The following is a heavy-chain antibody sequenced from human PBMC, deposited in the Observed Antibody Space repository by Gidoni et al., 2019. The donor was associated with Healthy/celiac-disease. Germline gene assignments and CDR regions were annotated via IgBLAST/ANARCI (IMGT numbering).Heavy chain of an antibody. V-gene: IGHV1-2*02. J-gene: IGHJ5*02. CDR2: INPNSGGT. CDR1: GSTFTGYY. Sequence: VQLVQSGAEVKKPVASVQVSCTATGSTFTGYYMHWVRQAPGQGLEWMGWINPNSGGTNYAQKLQGRVTMTRDTSISTAYMELSRLRSDDTAVYDCARDDKPELDWFDPWGQGTLVTVSS. CDR3: ARDDKPELDWFDP. D-gene: IGHD2-2*01.